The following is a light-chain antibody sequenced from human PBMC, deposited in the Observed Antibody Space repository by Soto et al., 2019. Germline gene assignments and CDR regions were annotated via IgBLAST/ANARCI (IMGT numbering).Light chain of an antibody. CDR1: QSISTW. CDR2: KAS. J-gene: IGKJ4*01. CDR3: QQYNTWPPLT. Sequence: DIQMTQSPSTLSACVGDRVTITCRASQSISTWLAWYQQEPGKAPKLLIHKASSLQSGVPSRFSGSGSGTDFTLTISSLQSEDFAVYFCQQYNTWPPLTFGGGTKVDI. V-gene: IGKV1-5*03.